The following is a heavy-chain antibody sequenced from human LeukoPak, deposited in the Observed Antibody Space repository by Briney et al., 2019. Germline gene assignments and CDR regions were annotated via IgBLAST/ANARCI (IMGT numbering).Heavy chain of an antibody. Sequence: PSETLSLTCTVSGGSISSYYWSWIRQPAGKGLEWIGRIYSSGDTNYNPSLKSRVTMSVDTSKNHFSLRLSSVTAADTAVYHCAGYSYGRLDLWGQETLVTVSS. V-gene: IGHV4-4*07. J-gene: IGHJ5*02. D-gene: IGHD5-18*01. CDR2: IYSSGDT. CDR3: AGYSYGRLDL. CDR1: GGSISSYY.